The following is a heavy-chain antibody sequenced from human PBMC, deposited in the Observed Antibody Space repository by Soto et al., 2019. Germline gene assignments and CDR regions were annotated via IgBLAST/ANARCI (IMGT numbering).Heavy chain of an antibody. J-gene: IGHJ4*02. CDR3: AKGMYAGTTSVDY. CDR2: ISYDGSNK. CDR1: GFTFSSDG. Sequence: QVQLVESGGGVVQPGRSLRLSCAASGFTFSSDGMHWVRQAPGKGLEWVAVISYDGSNKYYADSVKGRFTISRDNSKNTLYLQMNSLRAEDTAVYYCAKGMYAGTTSVDYWGQGTLVTVSS. D-gene: IGHD1-1*01. V-gene: IGHV3-30*18.